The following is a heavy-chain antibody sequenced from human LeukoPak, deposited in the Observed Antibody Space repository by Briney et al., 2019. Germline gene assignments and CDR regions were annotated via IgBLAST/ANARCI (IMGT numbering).Heavy chain of an antibody. D-gene: IGHD3-22*01. CDR1: GGSFSGYY. CDR3: ATVYDSSGYEGFY. Sequence: SETLSLTCAVYGGSFSGYYWNWIRQPPVKGLEWIGEINHSGSTNYNPSLKSRVTISVDTSKNQFSLKLSSVTAADTAVYYCATVYDSSGYEGFYWGQGTLVTVSS. J-gene: IGHJ4*02. V-gene: IGHV4-34*01. CDR2: INHSGST.